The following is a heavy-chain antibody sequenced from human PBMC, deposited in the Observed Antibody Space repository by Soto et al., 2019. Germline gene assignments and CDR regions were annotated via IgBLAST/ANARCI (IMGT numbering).Heavy chain of an antibody. J-gene: IGHJ5*02. Sequence: SETLSLTCFVSGYSITAGGYYWSWIRHHPGKGLEWIGSFYSSGSIIYNPSLRSRVSISGDTSSNQFSMSLTSVTAADTARYYCARMYSSGSGWFHPWGQGTLVTVS. CDR1: GYSITAGGYY. V-gene: IGHV4-31*03. CDR3: ARMYSSGSGWFHP. D-gene: IGHD6-19*01. CDR2: FYSSGSI.